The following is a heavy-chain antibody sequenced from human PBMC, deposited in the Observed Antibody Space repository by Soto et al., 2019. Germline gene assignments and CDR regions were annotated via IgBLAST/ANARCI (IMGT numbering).Heavy chain of an antibody. V-gene: IGHV3-23*01. CDR1: GFNFKKFA. D-gene: IGHD6-19*01. Sequence: PGGSLRLSCEASGFNFKKFAMGWVRQAPGEGLEWVSGIRCCGGSTFYAASVKGRFSLARDDSKNTLSLQLNSLRVEDTAHYYCAKADGEQWLIPHLDNWGQGTQVTVSS. CDR3: AKADGEQWLIPHLDN. J-gene: IGHJ1*01. CDR2: IRCCGGST.